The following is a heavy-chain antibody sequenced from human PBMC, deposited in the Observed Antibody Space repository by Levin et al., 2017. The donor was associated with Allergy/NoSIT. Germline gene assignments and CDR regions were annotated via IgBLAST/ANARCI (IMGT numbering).Heavy chain of an antibody. CDR2: IYYSGST. D-gene: IGHD6-13*01. CDR3: ARHWAAAPPDY. V-gene: IGHV4-39*01. Sequence: SQTLSLTCTVSGGSISSSSYYWGWIRQPPGKGLEWIGIIYYSGSTYYNPSLKSRVTMSVDTSKNQFSLKLSSVTAADTAVYFCARHWAAAPPDYWGQGTLVTVSS. CDR1: GGSISSSSYY. J-gene: IGHJ4*02.